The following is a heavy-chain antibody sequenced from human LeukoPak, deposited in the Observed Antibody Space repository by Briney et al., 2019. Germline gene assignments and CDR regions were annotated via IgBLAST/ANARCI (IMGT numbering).Heavy chain of an antibody. J-gene: IGHJ3*02. CDR1: GFTVSSNY. V-gene: IGHV3-53*01. CDR2: IYSGGST. Sequence: PGGSLRLSCAASGFTVSSNYMSCVRQAPGKGLEWVSVIYSGGSTYYADSVKGRFTISRDNSKNTLYLQMNSLRADDTAIFYCAKSIDYYGSAHAFDIWGQGTMVTVSS. CDR3: AKSIDYYGSAHAFDI. D-gene: IGHD3-10*01.